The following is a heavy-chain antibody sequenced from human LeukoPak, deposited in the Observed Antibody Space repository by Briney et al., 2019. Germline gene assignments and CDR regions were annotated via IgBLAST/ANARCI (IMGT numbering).Heavy chain of an antibody. CDR1: GFTFSSYG. J-gene: IGHJ4*02. D-gene: IGHD6-13*01. Sequence: PGGSLRLSCAASGFTFSSYGMYWVRQAPGKGLEWVAVISYDGSNKYYADSVRGRFTISRDNSKNTLYLQMNSLRAEDTAVYYCAKDRGRAAAAREDYFDYWGQGTLVTVSS. CDR2: ISYDGSNK. CDR3: AKDRGRAAAAREDYFDY. V-gene: IGHV3-30*18.